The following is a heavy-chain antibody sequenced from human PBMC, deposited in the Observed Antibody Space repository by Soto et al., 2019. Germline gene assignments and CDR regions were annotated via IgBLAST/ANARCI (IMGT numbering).Heavy chain of an antibody. J-gene: IGHJ5*02. V-gene: IGHV4-30-4*01. Sequence: SETLALTCTVSGGSISSGDYYWSWIRQPPVNGLVGIGYIYYSGSTYYNPSLKSRVTILVETSKNQFSLKLSPVTPAATAVSYCAREMEYGDPMSWFDPWGKGTLVTVSS. D-gene: IGHD4-17*01. CDR2: IYYSGST. CDR1: GGSISSGDYY. CDR3: AREMEYGDPMSWFDP.